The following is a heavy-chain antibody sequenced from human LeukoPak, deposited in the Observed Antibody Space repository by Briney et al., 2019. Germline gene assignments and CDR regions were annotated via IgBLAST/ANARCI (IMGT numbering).Heavy chain of an antibody. J-gene: IGHJ4*01. V-gene: IGHV3-23*01. CDR1: GFTFSSYA. Sequence: GGSLRLSCAASGFTFSSYAMTWVRQAPGKGLEWVSAISRRGGSTYQADSVRGRFTISRDNSKNTVYLLMTSLRAEDTAVYYCAKGWVTFGGLTGPLGYWGHGTLVTVSS. CDR3: AKGWVTFGGLTGPLGY. D-gene: IGHD3-16*01. CDR2: ISRRGGST.